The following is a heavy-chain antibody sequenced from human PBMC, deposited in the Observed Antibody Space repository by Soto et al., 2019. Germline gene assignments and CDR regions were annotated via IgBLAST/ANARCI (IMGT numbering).Heavy chain of an antibody. Sequence: ASVKVSCKASGGTFSSYAISWVRQAPGQGLEWMGGIIPIFGTANYAQKFQGRVTITADESTSTAYMELSSLRSEDTAVYYCARDSPGYCSGGSCSGPTSPHYYYYYGMDVWGQGTTVTVSS. J-gene: IGHJ6*02. V-gene: IGHV1-69*13. CDR3: ARDSPGYCSGGSCSGPTSPHYYYYYGMDV. CDR1: GGTFSSYA. CDR2: IIPIFGTA. D-gene: IGHD2-15*01.